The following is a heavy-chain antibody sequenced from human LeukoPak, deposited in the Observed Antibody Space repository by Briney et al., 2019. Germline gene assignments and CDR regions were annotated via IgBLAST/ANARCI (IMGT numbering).Heavy chain of an antibody. CDR2: ISSSSSYI. J-gene: IGHJ3*02. CDR1: GFIFSSYS. V-gene: IGHV3-21*01. D-gene: IGHD2-21*01. CDR3: ARESTSIPSI. Sequence: GGSLRLXCAASGFIFSSYSMNWVRQAPGKGLEWVSSISSSSSYIYYADSVKGRFTISRDNAKNALYLQMNSLRAEDTAVYYCARESTSIPSIWGQGTMVTVSS.